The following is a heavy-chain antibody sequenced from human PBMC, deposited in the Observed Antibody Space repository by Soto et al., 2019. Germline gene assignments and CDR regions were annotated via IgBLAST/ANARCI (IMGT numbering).Heavy chain of an antibody. Sequence: PGESLKLSCKGSGYSFTSYWISWVRQMPGKGLEWMGRIDPSDSYTNYSPSFQGHVTISADKSISTAYLQWSSLKASDTAMYYCAGSYSSSWYFNYWGQGTLVTVSS. J-gene: IGHJ4*02. CDR1: GYSFTSYW. CDR3: AGSYSSSWYFNY. V-gene: IGHV5-10-1*01. CDR2: IDPSDSYT. D-gene: IGHD6-13*01.